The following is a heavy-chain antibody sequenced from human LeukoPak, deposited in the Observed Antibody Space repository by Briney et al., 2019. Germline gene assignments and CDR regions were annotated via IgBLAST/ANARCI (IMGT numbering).Heavy chain of an antibody. CDR2: ISRKACGGIT. J-gene: IGHJ4*02. Sequence: GGSLRLSCTASGFTFGDYAMSWVRQAPGRGLQWVGFISRKACGGITEYAESVKGRFTFSRDDSKIIAYLQMNSMKTEDTAVYYCTREGSIAVAGIFAPYTTGRTGFDYWGRGTLVTVSS. CDR3: TREGSIAVAGIFAPYTTGRTGFDY. CDR1: GFTFGDYA. V-gene: IGHV3-49*04. D-gene: IGHD6-19*01.